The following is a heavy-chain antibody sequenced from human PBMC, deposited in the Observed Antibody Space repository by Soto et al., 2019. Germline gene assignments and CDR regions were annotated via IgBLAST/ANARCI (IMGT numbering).Heavy chain of an antibody. Sequence: GASVKVSCKASGGTFSSYAISWVLQAPGQGLEWMGWIIPIFGTSNYAQKFQGRVTITADESTSTAYVELSSLRSEDTAVYYCATLTYYDFWSGYYPRGSYYYYGMDVWGQGTTVTVSS. CDR1: GGTFSSYA. V-gene: IGHV1-69*13. J-gene: IGHJ6*02. CDR2: IIPIFGTS. D-gene: IGHD3-3*01. CDR3: ATLTYYDFWSGYYPRGSYYYYGMDV.